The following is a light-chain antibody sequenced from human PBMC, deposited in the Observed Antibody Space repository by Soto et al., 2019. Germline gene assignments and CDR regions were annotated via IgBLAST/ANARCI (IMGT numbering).Light chain of an antibody. V-gene: IGKV3-20*01. CDR3: QQSGSSPWT. J-gene: IGKJ1*01. CDR2: GAI. CDR1: QSLSGSY. Sequence: DIVLTQSPGILSLSPGERATLSCRASQSLSGSYLAWYQQKPGQAPRLIIFGAISRATGIPDRFSGSGSGPDFTLTISRLDPEDFAVYFCQQSGSSPWTFGQGTKVEIK.